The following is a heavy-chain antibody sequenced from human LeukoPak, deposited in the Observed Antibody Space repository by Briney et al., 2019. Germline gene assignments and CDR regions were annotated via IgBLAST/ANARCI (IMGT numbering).Heavy chain of an antibody. D-gene: IGHD1-1*01. J-gene: IGHJ3*02. CDR2: IYDTGST. V-gene: IGHV4-59*01. CDR1: GGSIRNYF. CDR3: ARVSTTVIMRDTIDI. Sequence: SETLSLTCTVSGGSIRNYFWSWIRQPPGKGLEWIGYIYDTGSTKYNPSLKSRVTISLDMSKNQFSLKLRSVTAADTAVYYCARVSTTVIMRDTIDIWGQGTMVTVSS.